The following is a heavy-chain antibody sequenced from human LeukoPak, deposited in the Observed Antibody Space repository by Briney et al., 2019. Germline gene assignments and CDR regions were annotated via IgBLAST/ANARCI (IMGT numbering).Heavy chain of an antibody. CDR3: ASIGVVATI. D-gene: IGHD5-12*01. CDR1: GFTFSSYS. V-gene: IGHV3-21*01. CDR2: ISSSSSYL. J-gene: IGHJ4*02. Sequence: GGSLRLSCAASGFTFSSYSMNWVRQAPGKGLEWVSSISSSSSYLYYADSVKGRFTISRDNAKNSLYLQMNSLRAEDTAVYYCASIGVVATIWGQGTLVTVSS.